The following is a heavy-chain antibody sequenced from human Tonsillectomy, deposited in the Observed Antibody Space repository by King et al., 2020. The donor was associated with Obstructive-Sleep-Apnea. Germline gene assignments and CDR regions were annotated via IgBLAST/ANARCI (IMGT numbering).Heavy chain of an antibody. CDR3: AREDYGDYLDY. V-gene: IGHV3-21*01. Sequence: VQLVESGGGLVKPGGSLRLSCAASGFTFSSYSMNWVRQAPGKGLEWVSSIGSSSTYIYYADSVKGRFTISRDNAKNSLYLQMNSLRAEDTAVYYCAREDYGDYLDYWGQGTLVTVSS. CDR1: GFTFSSYS. CDR2: IGSSSTYI. J-gene: IGHJ4*02. D-gene: IGHD4-17*01.